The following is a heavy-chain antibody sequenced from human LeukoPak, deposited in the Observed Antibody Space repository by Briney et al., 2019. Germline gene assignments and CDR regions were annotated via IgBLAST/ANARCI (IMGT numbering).Heavy chain of an antibody. Sequence: ASVKVFCKASGYSFTSYAMHWVRQAPGQRLEWMGWINAGNGNTEYSQKFQDRVTMTTDTSTTTAYMELRSLESDDTAVYYCARHSGSGWQALGYWGQGTLVTVSS. CDR1: GYSFTSYA. D-gene: IGHD6-19*01. J-gene: IGHJ4*02. CDR3: ARHSGSGWQALGY. V-gene: IGHV1-3*01. CDR2: INAGNGNT.